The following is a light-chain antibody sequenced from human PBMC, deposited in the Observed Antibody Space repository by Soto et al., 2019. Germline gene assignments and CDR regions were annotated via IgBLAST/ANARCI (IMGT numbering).Light chain of an antibody. Sequence: DIVMTQSPDSLAVSLGERATINCKSSRSVLYSSNNKNYLAWYQQKPGQPPKLLIYWASTREFGVPDRFSGGGSGTDFTLTISSLQAEDVAVYYCQQYYSAPWTFGQGTKVEIK. CDR3: QQYYSAPWT. CDR1: RSVLYSSNNKNY. V-gene: IGKV4-1*01. J-gene: IGKJ1*01. CDR2: WAS.